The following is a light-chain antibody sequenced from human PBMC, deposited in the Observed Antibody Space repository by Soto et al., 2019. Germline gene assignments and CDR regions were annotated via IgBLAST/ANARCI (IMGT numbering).Light chain of an antibody. J-gene: IGKJ1*01. CDR2: NAS. Sequence: DIQMTQSPSTLSVSVGDRVTITFRASRNIERWLAWYQQKPGKPPKLLILNASTLGSGVPSRFSGSGSGTEFTLTISGLQPDDFATYYCQHCDTSWPFGQGTKVDIK. CDR1: RNIERW. CDR3: QHCDTSWP. V-gene: IGKV1-5*01.